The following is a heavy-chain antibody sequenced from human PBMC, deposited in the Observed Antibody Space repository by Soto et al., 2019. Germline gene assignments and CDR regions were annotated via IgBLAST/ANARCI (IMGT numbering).Heavy chain of an antibody. V-gene: IGHV3-74*01. CDR3: VRSYGDPPG. CDR2: INGDGTNT. D-gene: IGHD4-17*01. Sequence: EVQLVESGGGVVQPXGXLRLSXAASGFXFSSDWXXWVRQAPGKGLVWVSRINGDGTNTDYADSVKGRFTISRDNPKNTLYLQMNSLRAEDAAVYYCVRSYGDPPGWGQGTLVTVSS. J-gene: IGHJ4*02. CDR1: GFXFSSDW.